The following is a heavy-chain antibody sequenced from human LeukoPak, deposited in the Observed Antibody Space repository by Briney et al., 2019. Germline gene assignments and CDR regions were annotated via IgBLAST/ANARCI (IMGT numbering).Heavy chain of an antibody. D-gene: IGHD1-26*01. CDR3: AGTGSYFRY. V-gene: IGHV6-1*01. Sequence: SQTLSLTCALSGDILSSNSATWNWLRQSASRGLEWLGRTYYRSKWYFDYGMSVKSRITINPDTSKNQFSLQLPSVTPDDTAVYFCAGTGSYFRYWDQGTLVTVSS. CDR2: TYYRSKWYF. CDR1: GDILSSNSAT. J-gene: IGHJ4*02.